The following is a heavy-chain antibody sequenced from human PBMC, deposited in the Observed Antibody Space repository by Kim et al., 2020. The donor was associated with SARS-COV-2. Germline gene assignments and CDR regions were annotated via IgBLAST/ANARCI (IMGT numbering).Heavy chain of an antibody. CDR2: T. D-gene: IGHD2-15*01. V-gene: IGHV1-2*02. Sequence: TNYAQKFQGRVTMTRDTSISAAYMELSRLRSDDTAVYYCARAPSRWAFDIWGQGTMVTVSS. CDR3: ARAPSRWAFDI. J-gene: IGHJ3*02.